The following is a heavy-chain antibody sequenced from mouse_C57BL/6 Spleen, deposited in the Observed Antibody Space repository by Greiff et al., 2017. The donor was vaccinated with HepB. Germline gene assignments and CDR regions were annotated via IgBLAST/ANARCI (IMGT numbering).Heavy chain of an antibody. Sequence: VQLQQSGAELARPGASVKLSCKASGYTFTSYGISWVKQRTGQGLEWIGEIYPRSGNTYYNEKFKGKATLTADKSSSTAYMELRSLTSEDSAVYFCARGIYYDYDEEVCWAYWGQGTLVTVSA. CDR1: GYTFTSYG. CDR2: IYPRSGNT. D-gene: IGHD2-4*01. J-gene: IGHJ3*01. V-gene: IGHV1-81*01. CDR3: ARGIYYDYDEEVCWAY.